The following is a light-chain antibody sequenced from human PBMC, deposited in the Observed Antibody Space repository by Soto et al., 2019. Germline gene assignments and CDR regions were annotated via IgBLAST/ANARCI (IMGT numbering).Light chain of an antibody. Sequence: EIKMTQSPSTLSASVGETVTVTCRASQSVSGWLAWYQQKPGEAPKLLIYDASALPRGVPARFSGSGSGTKFTLTIASLQPDDFAAYYCQQYDTFSRTFGPGTKVDI. V-gene: IGKV1-5*01. CDR2: DAS. CDR1: QSVSGW. CDR3: QQYDTFSRT. J-gene: IGKJ1*01.